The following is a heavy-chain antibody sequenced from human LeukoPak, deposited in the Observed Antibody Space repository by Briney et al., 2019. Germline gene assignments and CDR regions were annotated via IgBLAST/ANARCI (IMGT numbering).Heavy chain of an antibody. Sequence: SETLSLTCTVSGGSISSYYWSWIRQPPGKGLEWIGYIYYGGSTNYNPSLKSRVTISVDTSKNQFSLKLSSVTAADTAVYYCASIAVAGWDALDIWGQGTMVTVSS. V-gene: IGHV4-59*01. CDR1: GGSISSYY. CDR3: ASIAVAGWDALDI. CDR2: IYYGGST. D-gene: IGHD6-19*01. J-gene: IGHJ3*02.